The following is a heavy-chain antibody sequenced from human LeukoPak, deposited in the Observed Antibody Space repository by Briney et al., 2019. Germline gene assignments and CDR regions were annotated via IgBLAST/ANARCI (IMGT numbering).Heavy chain of an antibody. CDR2: ISSSSSTI. J-gene: IGHJ6*03. V-gene: IGHV3-48*01. CDR1: GFTFSSYS. D-gene: IGHD3-10*01. CDR3: ARRLPWFGQSYYYYYMDV. Sequence: PGGSLRLSCAASGFTFSSYSMNWVRRAPGKGLECISYISSSSSTIYYADSVKGRFTISRDNAKNSLYLQMNSLRAEDTAVYYCARRLPWFGQSYYYYYMDVWRKGTTVTVSS.